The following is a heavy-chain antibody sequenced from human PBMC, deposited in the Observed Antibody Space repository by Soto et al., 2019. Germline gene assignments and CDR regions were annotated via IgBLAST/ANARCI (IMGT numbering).Heavy chain of an antibody. CDR3: ASEAQNSYCGGDCYSYY. D-gene: IGHD2-21*02. CDR2: INHSGST. V-gene: IGHV4-34*01. J-gene: IGHJ4*02. Sequence: SETLSLTCAVYGGSFSGYYWSWIRQPPGKGLEWIGEINHSGSTNYNPSLKSRVTISVDTSKNQFSLKLSSVTAADTAVYYCASEAQNSYCGGDCYSYYWGQGTLVTVSS. CDR1: GGSFSGYY.